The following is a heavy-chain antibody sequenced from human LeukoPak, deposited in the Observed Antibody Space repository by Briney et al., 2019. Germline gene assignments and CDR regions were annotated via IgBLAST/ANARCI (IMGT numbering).Heavy chain of an antibody. CDR1: GFTLSNAW. CDR3: AKGRGVYDFWSGYYTFDY. J-gene: IGHJ4*02. CDR2: ISYDGSNK. D-gene: IGHD3-3*01. V-gene: IGHV3-30*18. Sequence: GGSLRLSCAASGFTLSNAWMSWVRQAPGKGLEWVAVISYDGSNKYYADSVKGRFTISRDNSKNTLYLQMNSLRAEDTAVYYCAKGRGVYDFWSGYYTFDYWGQGTLVTVSS.